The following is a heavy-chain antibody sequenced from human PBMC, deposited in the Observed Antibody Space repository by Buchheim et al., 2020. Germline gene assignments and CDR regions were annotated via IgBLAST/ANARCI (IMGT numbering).Heavy chain of an antibody. CDR1: GFTFSSYA. V-gene: IGHV3-30*04. J-gene: IGHJ4*02. CDR3: ARDRVSGATTWFAY. D-gene: IGHD1-26*01. CDR2: ILYDGSNK. Sequence: VQLVESGGGVVQPGRSLRLSCAASGFTFSSYAMHWVRQAPGKGLEWVAVILYDGSNKYYADSVKGRFTISRDNSKNTLYLQMNSLRAEETAVDYCARDRVSGATTWFAYWGQGTL.